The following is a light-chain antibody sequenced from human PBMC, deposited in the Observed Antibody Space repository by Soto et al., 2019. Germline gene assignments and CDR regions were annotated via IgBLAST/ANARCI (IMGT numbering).Light chain of an antibody. V-gene: IGKV3-20*01. J-gene: IGKJ1*01. CDR2: GAS. CDR3: QQYGSSGT. CDR1: QSVNNY. Sequence: EIVLTQSPSTLPLSPGERATLSCRASQSVNNYLAWYQQKPGQAPRLLIYGASNRATGIPDRLSGSGSGTDFTLTISRPEPEDFAVYYCQQYGSSGTFGQGTKVDIK.